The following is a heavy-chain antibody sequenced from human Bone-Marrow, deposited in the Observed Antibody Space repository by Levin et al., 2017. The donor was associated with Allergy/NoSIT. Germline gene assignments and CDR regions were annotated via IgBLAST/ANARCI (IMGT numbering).Heavy chain of an antibody. CDR1: GGSIGTYY. CDR3: ARGQAYYYDSSGYVNFDY. V-gene: IGHV4-59*01. D-gene: IGHD3-22*01. Sequence: SQTLSLTCSVSGGSIGTYYWNWIRQSPGKGLEYIGYVYVSGSTNYNPSLKRRATMSVDTSKNQFSLRLTSVTAADTAVYYCARGQAYYYDSSGYVNFDYWGQGTLVTVSS. J-gene: IGHJ4*02. CDR2: VYVSGST.